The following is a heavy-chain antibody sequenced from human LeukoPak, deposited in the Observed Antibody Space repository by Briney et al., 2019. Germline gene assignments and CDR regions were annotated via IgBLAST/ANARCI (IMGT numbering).Heavy chain of an antibody. CDR1: GFSLSTFA. V-gene: IGHV3-23*01. CDR2: IGASDGYT. D-gene: IGHD3-10*01. CDR3: AKDLGRYVERISMVRGPPPYEN. Sequence: GGSLRLSCVASGFSLSTFAMSWVRQSPEKGLEWVSAIGASDGYTYHADSVKGRFTMSRDISRNTVYLQMNSLRVDDTAVYYCAKDLGRYVERISMVRGPPPYENWFQGTLVTVSS. J-gene: IGHJ4*02.